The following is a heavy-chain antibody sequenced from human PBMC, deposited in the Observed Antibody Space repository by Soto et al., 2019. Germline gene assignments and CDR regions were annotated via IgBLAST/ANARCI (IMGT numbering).Heavy chain of an antibody. J-gene: IGHJ4*02. CDR1: GGTFSSYA. D-gene: IGHD3-22*01. V-gene: IGHV1-69*01. CDR2: IIPIFGTA. Sequence: QVQLVQSGAEVKKPGSSVKVSCKASGGTFSSYAISWVRQAPGQGLEWMGGIIPIFGTANYAQKFQGRVTITADESTSTGYMELSSLRSEDTAVYYCARVKDYYDSSGYYYSLDYWGQGTLVTVSS. CDR3: ARVKDYYDSSGYYYSLDY.